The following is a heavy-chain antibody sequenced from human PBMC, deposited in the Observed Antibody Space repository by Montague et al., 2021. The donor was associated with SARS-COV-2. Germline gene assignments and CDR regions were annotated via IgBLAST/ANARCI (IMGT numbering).Heavy chain of an antibody. V-gene: IGHV3-20*04. J-gene: IGHJ4*02. CDR1: GSTFDDYG. CDR3: VRGFRNGSFDV. Sequence: FLRLSCAASGSTFDDYGMSWVRQGPGKGLEWVSGITRNGDSTDFADSVKGRFTISRDNAKNSLYLQMNSLRAEDTALYYCVRGFRNGSFDVWGQGTLVSVSS. D-gene: IGHD5-24*01. CDR2: ITRNGDST.